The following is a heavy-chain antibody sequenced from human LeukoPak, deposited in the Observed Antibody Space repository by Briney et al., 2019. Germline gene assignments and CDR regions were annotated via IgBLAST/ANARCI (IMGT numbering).Heavy chain of an antibody. D-gene: IGHD2-15*01. CDR2: ISVSGIT. Sequence: TGGSVRLSCVASGLTFSSNSMSWVRQPPGMGLEWVSGISVSGITVYADSVKGRLTISRDNSKNTLYLQMNNLRAEDTALYYCAKGFSVRGRFDRWGQGTQVTVSS. CDR3: AKGFSVRGRFDR. CDR1: GLTFSSNS. V-gene: IGHV3-23*01. J-gene: IGHJ5*02.